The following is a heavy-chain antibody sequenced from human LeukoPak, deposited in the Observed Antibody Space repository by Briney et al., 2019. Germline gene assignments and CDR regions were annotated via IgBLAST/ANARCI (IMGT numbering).Heavy chain of an antibody. D-gene: IGHD3-22*01. CDR3: ARVGHYYDRGPDNDYYYMDV. Sequence: SETLSLTCTVSGGSISGYYWSWIRQSAGKGLEWIGGIYSSGSTNYNPSLKSRVTISVDTSKNQFSLKLSSVTAADTAVYYCARVGHYYDRGPDNDYYYMDVWGKGTTVTVSS. V-gene: IGHV4-4*07. CDR2: IYSSGST. J-gene: IGHJ6*03. CDR1: GGSISGYY.